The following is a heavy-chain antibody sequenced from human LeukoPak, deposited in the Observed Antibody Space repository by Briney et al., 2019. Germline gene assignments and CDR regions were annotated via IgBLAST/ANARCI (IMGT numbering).Heavy chain of an antibody. CDR1: GGSISSSSYY. D-gene: IGHD6-13*01. CDR3: ATEAAAGFY. V-gene: IGHV4-39*07. J-gene: IGHJ4*02. Sequence: KPSETLSLTCTVSGGSISSSSYYWSWIRQPPGKGLEWIGEINHSGSTNYNPSLKSRVTISVDTSKNQFSLKLSSVTAADTAVYYCATEAAAGFYWGQGTLVTVSS. CDR2: INHSGST.